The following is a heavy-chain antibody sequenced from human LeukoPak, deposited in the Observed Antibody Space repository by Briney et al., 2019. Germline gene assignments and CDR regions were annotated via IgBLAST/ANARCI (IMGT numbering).Heavy chain of an antibody. CDR3: ARVTDWNDLDY. Sequence: PSETLSLTCAVYGGSFSGYYWSWIRQPPGKGLEWIGEINHSGSTNYNPSLKSRVTISVDTSKNQFSLKLSSVTAADTAVYYCARVTDWNDLDYWGPGTLVTVSS. CDR1: GGSFSGYY. D-gene: IGHD1-1*01. CDR2: INHSGST. J-gene: IGHJ4*02. V-gene: IGHV4-34*01.